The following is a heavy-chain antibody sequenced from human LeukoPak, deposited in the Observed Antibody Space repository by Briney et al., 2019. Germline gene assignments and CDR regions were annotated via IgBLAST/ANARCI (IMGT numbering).Heavy chain of an antibody. Sequence: PGGSLRLSCAASGFTFSSYGMHWVRQAPGKGLEWVAFIRYDGSNKYYADSVKGRFTISRDNSKNTLYLQMNSLRAEDTAVYYWAKDSSLSRSRYYFDYWGQGTLVTVSS. V-gene: IGHV3-30*02. J-gene: IGHJ4*02. CDR2: IRYDGSNK. CDR1: GFTFSSYG. D-gene: IGHD6-6*01. CDR3: AKDSSLSRSRYYFDY.